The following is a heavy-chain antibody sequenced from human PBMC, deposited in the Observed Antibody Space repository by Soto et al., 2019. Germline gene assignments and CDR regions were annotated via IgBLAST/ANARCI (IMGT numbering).Heavy chain of an antibody. J-gene: IGHJ3*02. CDR3: ARDPYANAFDI. Sequence: SLTCAVYGASLSGYDWSWIRQPPGKGLEWIGEINQSGGTNYNPSLKSRVTISMDTSKNQFSLRLSSVTAADTAIYYCARDPYANAFDIWGRGTMVTVS. CDR2: INQSGGT. V-gene: IGHV4-34*01. CDR1: GASLSGYD. D-gene: IGHD2-2*01.